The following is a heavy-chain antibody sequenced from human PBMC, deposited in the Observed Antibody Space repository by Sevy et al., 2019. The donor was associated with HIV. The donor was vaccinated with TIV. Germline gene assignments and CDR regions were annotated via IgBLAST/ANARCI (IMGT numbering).Heavy chain of an antibody. CDR1: GYTFNAYF. J-gene: IGHJ4*02. Sequence: ASVKVSCKASGYTFNAYFMHWVRRAPGQGLEWMGRINPNSGDTTYAQKFQGRVTMSRDTSISTAYMELHRLTSDDTAVYYCARAYYYDSSAYRFDDWGQGTLVTVSS. CDR2: INPNSGDT. CDR3: ARAYYYDSSAYRFDD. V-gene: IGHV1-2*06. D-gene: IGHD3-22*01.